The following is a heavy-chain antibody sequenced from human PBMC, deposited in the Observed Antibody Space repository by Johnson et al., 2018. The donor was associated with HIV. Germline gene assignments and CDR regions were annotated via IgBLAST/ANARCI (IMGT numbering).Heavy chain of an antibody. Sequence: VQLVESGGGLVQPGGSLRLSCAASGFTFSNYWMSWVRQAPGKGLEYFSAISTTGVSTYYADSVRGRFTISRDNSKNTLYLQMGSLGAEDMAVYYCAIPYFYDSGDYRWGQGTMVTVSS. CDR3: AIPYFYDSGDYR. V-gene: IGHV3-64*07. CDR2: ISTTGVST. CDR1: GFTFSNYW. J-gene: IGHJ3*01. D-gene: IGHD3-22*01.